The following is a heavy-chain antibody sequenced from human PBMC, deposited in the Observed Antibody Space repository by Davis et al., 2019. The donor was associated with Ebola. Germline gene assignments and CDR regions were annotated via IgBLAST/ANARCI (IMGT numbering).Heavy chain of an antibody. V-gene: IGHV3-11*01. CDR3: AKDLRGYNRPIDY. CDR2: ISSVGSTI. D-gene: IGHD3-9*01. CDR1: GGSISSYY. Sequence: LSLTCTVSGGSISSYYWSWIRQPPGKGLEWISYISSVGSTIYYADSVKGRFTIPRDNAKNSLSLQMNSPRAEDTAIYYCAKDLRGYNRPIDYWGQGTLVTVSS. J-gene: IGHJ4*02.